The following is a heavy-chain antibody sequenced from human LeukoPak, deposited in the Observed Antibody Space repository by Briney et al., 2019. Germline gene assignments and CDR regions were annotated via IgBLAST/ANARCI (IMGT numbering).Heavy chain of an antibody. CDR1: GFTFSSYA. Sequence: GGSLRLSCAASGFTFSSYAMHWVRQAPGKGLEWVAVISYDGSNKYYADSVKGRFTISRDNSKNTLYLQMNSLRAEDTAVYYCANDYGGNGAFDIWGQGTMVTVSS. CDR2: ISYDGSNK. CDR3: ANDYGGNGAFDI. J-gene: IGHJ3*02. D-gene: IGHD4-23*01. V-gene: IGHV3-30-3*02.